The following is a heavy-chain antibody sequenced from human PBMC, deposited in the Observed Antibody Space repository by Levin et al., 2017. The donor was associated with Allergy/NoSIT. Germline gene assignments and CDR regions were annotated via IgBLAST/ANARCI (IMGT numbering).Heavy chain of an antibody. Sequence: QSGESLKISCVASGFTFSGYYMHWVRQAPGKGLVWVSYVISDGSDTNYADSVKGRFTISRDNAKNSLYLQMNSLSAEDTALYFCARGGCSRTSCLDHWGQGTLVTVSS. CDR2: VISDGSDT. CDR3: ARGGCSRTSCLDH. V-gene: IGHV3-74*01. D-gene: IGHD2-2*01. CDR1: GFTFSGYY. J-gene: IGHJ4*02.